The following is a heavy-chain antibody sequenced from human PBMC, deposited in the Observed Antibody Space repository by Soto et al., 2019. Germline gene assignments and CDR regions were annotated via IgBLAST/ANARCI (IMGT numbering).Heavy chain of an antibody. Sequence: GESLKISFKGSGYSFTSYWISWVRQMPGKGLEWMGRIDPSDSYTNYSPSFQGHVTISADKSISTAYLQWSSLKASDTAMYYCARGQMATIHPPVDYWGQGTLVTVSS. CDR1: GYSFTSYW. CDR3: ARGQMATIHPPVDY. D-gene: IGHD5-12*01. J-gene: IGHJ4*02. CDR2: IDPSDSYT. V-gene: IGHV5-10-1*01.